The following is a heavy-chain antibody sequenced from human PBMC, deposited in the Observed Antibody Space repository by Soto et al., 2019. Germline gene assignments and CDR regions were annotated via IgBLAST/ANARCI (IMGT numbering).Heavy chain of an antibody. J-gene: IGHJ4*02. D-gene: IGHD5-18*01. Sequence: QVQLVQSGAEVKKPGSSVNVSCKASGGTFSSYAISWVRQAPGQGLEWMGGIIPIFGTANYAQKFQGRVTITADESTSTAYMELSSLRSEDTAVYYCARDRRWSGYSYGRSFDYWGQGTLVTVSS. CDR1: GGTFSSYA. V-gene: IGHV1-69*01. CDR2: IIPIFGTA. CDR3: ARDRRWSGYSYGRSFDY.